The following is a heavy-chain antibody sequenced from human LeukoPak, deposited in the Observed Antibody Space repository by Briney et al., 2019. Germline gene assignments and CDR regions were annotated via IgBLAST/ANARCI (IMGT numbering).Heavy chain of an antibody. CDR2: SYSSGST. D-gene: IGHD3-22*01. Sequence: PSETLSLTCTVSGGSISCGSDYCSWIRQPAGKGLEWIGRSYSSGSTNYNPSLKSRVSISVDTSKNQFSLRLSSVTAADTAVYYCARGSRYSSGYDYIDQWGQGTLVTVSS. CDR1: GGSISCGSDY. J-gene: IGHJ4*02. CDR3: ARGSRYSSGYDYIDQ. V-gene: IGHV4-61*02.